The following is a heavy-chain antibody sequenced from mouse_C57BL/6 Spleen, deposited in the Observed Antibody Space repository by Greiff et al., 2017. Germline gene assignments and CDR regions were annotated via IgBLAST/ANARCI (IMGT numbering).Heavy chain of an antibody. CDR1: GYTFTSYW. V-gene: IGHV1-5*01. Sequence: VQLQQSGTVLARPGASVKMSCKTSGYTFTSYWMHWVKQRPGQGLEWIGAIYPGNSDTSYNQKFKGKAKLTAVTSASTAYMELSSLTNEDSAVYYCTGGYGSSSAWFAYWGQGTLVTVS. CDR2: IYPGNSDT. J-gene: IGHJ3*01. CDR3: TGGYGSSSAWFAY. D-gene: IGHD1-1*01.